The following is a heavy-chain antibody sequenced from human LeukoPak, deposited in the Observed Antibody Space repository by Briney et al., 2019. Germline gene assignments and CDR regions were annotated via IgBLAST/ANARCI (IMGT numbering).Heavy chain of an antibody. CDR3: ARDPSSGWYLKGWFDP. CDR1: GFTFSSSW. D-gene: IGHD6-19*01. CDR2: INEDGGEI. Sequence: GGSLRLSCAASGFTFSSSWMTWVRQAPGKGLEWVASINEDGGEIHYVDSVKGRFTISRDNAKNSLYLQMNSLRAEDTAVYYCARDPSSGWYLKGWFDPWGQGTLVTVSS. V-gene: IGHV3-7*01. J-gene: IGHJ5*02.